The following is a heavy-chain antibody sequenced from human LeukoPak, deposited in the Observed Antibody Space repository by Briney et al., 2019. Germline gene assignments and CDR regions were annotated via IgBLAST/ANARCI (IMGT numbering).Heavy chain of an antibody. CDR2: IYTGGTT. Sequence: TGGSLRLSCAASGFTFSDHYMDWVRQTPGKGLEWVSVIYTGGTTYYADSVRGRFFISRDTSKNTLSLQMNSLRAEDTAVYYCARGSHYLMDVWGQGTTVTVSS. CDR3: ARGSHYLMDV. CDR1: GFTFSDHY. J-gene: IGHJ6*02. D-gene: IGHD3-10*01. V-gene: IGHV3-66*01.